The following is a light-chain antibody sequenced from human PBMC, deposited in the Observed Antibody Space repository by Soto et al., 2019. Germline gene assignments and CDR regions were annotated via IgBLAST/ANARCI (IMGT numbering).Light chain of an antibody. CDR2: GAF. CDR3: LQYNSYPWT. Sequence: DIQMTQSPSSLSASAGDRVTITCRASQDIGNDLGWFQQKPGRAPKRLIYGAFSLSSGVPSRCSGSGSGTEFTLTINSLQPEDFATYYCLQYNSYPWTFGQGTKVEIK. V-gene: IGKV1-17*01. J-gene: IGKJ1*01. CDR1: QDIGND.